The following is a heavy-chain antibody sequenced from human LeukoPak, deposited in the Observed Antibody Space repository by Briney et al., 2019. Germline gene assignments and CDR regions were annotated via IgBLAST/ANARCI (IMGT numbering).Heavy chain of an antibody. D-gene: IGHD1-26*01. Sequence: WIRQPPGKGLEWVALIWYDGSNKYYADSVRGRFTISRDNSKNTLYLQMKSLRVEDTAVYYCARAGVGAIYYFDYWGQGTLVTVSS. V-gene: IGHV3-33*01. J-gene: IGHJ4*02. CDR3: ARAGVGAIYYFDY. CDR2: IWYDGSNK.